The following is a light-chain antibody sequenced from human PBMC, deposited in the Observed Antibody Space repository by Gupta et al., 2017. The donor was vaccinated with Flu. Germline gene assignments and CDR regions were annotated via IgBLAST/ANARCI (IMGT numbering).Light chain of an antibody. CDR3: QQYNSYGYT. Sequence: IQMTQFPFTLSSSVGDRVTITCRASQSISSWLAWYQQKPGKAPKLLIYKASSLESGVPSRFSGSGSGTEFTLTISSLQPDDFATYYCQQYNSYGYTFGQGTKLEIK. CDR2: KAS. CDR1: QSISSW. V-gene: IGKV1-5*03. J-gene: IGKJ2*01.